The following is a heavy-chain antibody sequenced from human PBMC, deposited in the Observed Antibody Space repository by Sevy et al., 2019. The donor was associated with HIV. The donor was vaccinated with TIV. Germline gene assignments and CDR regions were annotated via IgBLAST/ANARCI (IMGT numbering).Heavy chain of an antibody. CDR3: ARDPGRGVTIFGVVIHPFNYYGMDV. V-gene: IGHV3-7*01. D-gene: IGHD3-3*01. CDR2: IKQDGSEK. CDR1: GFTFSSYW. J-gene: IGHJ6*04. Sequence: GGSLRLSCAASGFTFSSYWMSWVRQAPGKGLEWVANIKQDGSEKYYVDSVKGRFTISRDNAKNSLYLQMNSLRAEDTAVYYCARDPGRGVTIFGVVIHPFNYYGMDVWGKGTTVTVSS.